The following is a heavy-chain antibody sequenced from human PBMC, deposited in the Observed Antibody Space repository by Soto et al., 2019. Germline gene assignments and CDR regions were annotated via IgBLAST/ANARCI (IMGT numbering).Heavy chain of an antibody. J-gene: IGHJ6*02. V-gene: IGHV3-30*18. CDR1: GFTFSSYG. CDR2: ISYDGSNK. D-gene: IGHD6-6*01. Sequence: QVQLVESGGGVVQPGRSLRLSCAASGFTFSSYGMHWVRQAPGKGLEWVAVISYDGSNKYYADSVKGRFTISRDNSKNTLYLQMTSLRAEDTAVYYCAKDIAARYYYYGMDVWGQGTTVTVSS. CDR3: AKDIAARYYYYGMDV.